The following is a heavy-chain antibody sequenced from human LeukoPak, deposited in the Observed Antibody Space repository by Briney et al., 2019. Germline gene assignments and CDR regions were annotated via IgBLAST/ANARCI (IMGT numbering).Heavy chain of an antibody. CDR1: GFYLVTSGMC. Sequence: SGPALMKSSPTLALTCTFSGFYLVTSGMCVSWIRQPPGKALEWLALIDWDDDKYYSTSLKTRLTISKDTSKNQVVLAMTNMDPVDTGTSYCALISVVRGLISPSDNYYYGMDVWGQGTTVTVSS. V-gene: IGHV2-70*01. D-gene: IGHD3-10*01. CDR2: IDWDDDK. CDR3: ALISVVRGLISPSDNYYYGMDV. J-gene: IGHJ6*02.